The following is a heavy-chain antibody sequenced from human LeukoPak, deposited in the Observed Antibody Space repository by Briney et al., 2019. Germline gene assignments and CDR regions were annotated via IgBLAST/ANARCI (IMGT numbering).Heavy chain of an antibody. D-gene: IGHD3-3*01. CDR1: GGSISSSSYY. V-gene: IGHV4-39*01. CDR3: ARLTTIIDFDY. J-gene: IGHJ4*02. Sequence: SETLSLTCTVSGGSISSSSYYWGWIRQPPGKGLEWIGSIYYSGSTYYNPSLKSRVTISVDMSKNQFSPKLSSVTAADTAVYYCARLTTIIDFDYWGQGTLVTVSS. CDR2: IYYSGST.